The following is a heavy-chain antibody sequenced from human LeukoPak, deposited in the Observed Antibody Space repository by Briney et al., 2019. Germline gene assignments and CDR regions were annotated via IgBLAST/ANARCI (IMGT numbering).Heavy chain of an antibody. CDR2: VFDSGRT. CDR1: GASMTTHH. D-gene: IGHD3-3*02. V-gene: IGHV4-59*11. CDR3: TTIKRGIIFGYFDF. J-gene: IGHJ4*02. Sequence: SETLSLTCTVSGASMTTHHWNWIRQTPGKGLEWIGYVFDSGRTKENPSLKSRVTLSADTSKNQLSLRLSSVTAADTAVYYCTTIKRGIIFGYFDFWGQGILVTVSS.